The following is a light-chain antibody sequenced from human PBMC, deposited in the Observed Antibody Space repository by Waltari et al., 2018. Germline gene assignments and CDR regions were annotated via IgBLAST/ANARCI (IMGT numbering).Light chain of an antibody. J-gene: IGKJ1*01. CDR3: QQYNNWPPWT. V-gene: IGKV3-15*01. CDR1: QSVNDN. Sequence: EIVMTQPPATSSVSPGERATLSCRASQSVNDNLAWYQQKPGQAPRLLIYAASTRATGIPARFRGSGSETEFTLTISSLQSEDFAVYYCQQYNNWPPWTFGQGTTVEIK. CDR2: AAS.